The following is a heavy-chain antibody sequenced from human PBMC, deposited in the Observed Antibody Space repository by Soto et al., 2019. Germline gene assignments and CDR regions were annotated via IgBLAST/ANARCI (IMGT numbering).Heavy chain of an antibody. Sequence: PGGSLRLSCAASGFTLSSYGMHWVRQAPGKGLEWVAVISYDGSNKYYADSVKGRFTISRDNSKNTLYLQMNSLRAEDTAVYYCAKEEGSGSYYYYYGMDVWGQGTTVTVSS. D-gene: IGHD3-10*01. V-gene: IGHV3-30*18. CDR3: AKEEGSGSYYYYYGMDV. J-gene: IGHJ6*02. CDR1: GFTLSSYG. CDR2: ISYDGSNK.